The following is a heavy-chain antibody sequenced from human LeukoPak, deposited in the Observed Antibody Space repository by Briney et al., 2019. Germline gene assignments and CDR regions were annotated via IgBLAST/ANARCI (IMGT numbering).Heavy chain of an antibody. CDR3: ASHYVWGGYRYWDN. J-gene: IGHJ4*02. V-gene: IGHV3-23*01. CDR1: RYIFSSYT. CDR2: ISGSGDAT. Sequence: GGSLRLSCAVSRYIFSSYTMSWVRQAPGKGLEWVSSISGSGDATYYADSVKGRFTISRDSSKNTLYLQMNSLRAEDTAVYYCASHYVWGGYRYWDNWGQGALVTVSS. D-gene: IGHD3-16*02.